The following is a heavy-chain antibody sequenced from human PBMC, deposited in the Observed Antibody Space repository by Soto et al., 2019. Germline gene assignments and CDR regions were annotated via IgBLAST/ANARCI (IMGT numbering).Heavy chain of an antibody. V-gene: IGHV3-11*01. CDR1: GFTFSDYY. CDR3: ARIEGDCSGGSCYSGGFDY. CDR2: IDNSGTTK. Sequence: LRLSCAASGFTFSDYYMTWIRQAPGKGLEWVSYIDNSGTTKYYADSVKGRFTISRDNTKNSLSLQMNSLGAEDTAIYYCARIEGDCSGGSCYSGGFDYWGQG. J-gene: IGHJ4*02. D-gene: IGHD2-15*01.